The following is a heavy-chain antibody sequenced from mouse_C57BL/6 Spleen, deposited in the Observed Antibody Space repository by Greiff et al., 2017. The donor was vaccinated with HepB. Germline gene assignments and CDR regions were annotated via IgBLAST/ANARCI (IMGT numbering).Heavy chain of an antibody. CDR3: ASMGRGDYFDY. D-gene: IGHD1-1*02. CDR2: ISGGGGNT. CDR1: GFTFSSYT. J-gene: IGHJ2*01. V-gene: IGHV5-9*01. Sequence: DVMLVESGGGLVKPGGSLKLSCAASGFTFSSYTMSWVRQTPEKRLEWVATISGGGGNTYYPDSVKGRFTISRDNAKNTLYLQMSSLRSEDTALYYCASMGRGDYFDYWGQGTTLTVSS.